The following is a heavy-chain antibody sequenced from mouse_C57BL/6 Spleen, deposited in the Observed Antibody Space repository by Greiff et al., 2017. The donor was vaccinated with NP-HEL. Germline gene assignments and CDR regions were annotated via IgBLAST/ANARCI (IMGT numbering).Heavy chain of an antibody. CDR3: ANIYFGSGPYAMDY. J-gene: IGHJ4*01. CDR1: GYTFTSYW. V-gene: IGHV1-50*01. D-gene: IGHD1-1*01. Sequence: VQLQQPGAELVKPGASVKLSCKASGYTFTSYWMQWVKQRPGQGLEWIGEIDPSDSYTNYNQQFKGKGTLTVDTSSSTAYMQLISLTSEDSAVYYCANIYFGSGPYAMDYWGQGTSVTVSS. CDR2: IDPSDSYT.